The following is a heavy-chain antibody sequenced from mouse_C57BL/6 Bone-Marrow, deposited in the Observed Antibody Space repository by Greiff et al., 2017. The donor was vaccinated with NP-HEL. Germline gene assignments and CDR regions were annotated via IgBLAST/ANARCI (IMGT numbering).Heavy chain of an antibody. CDR1: GYSFTGYY. J-gene: IGHJ1*03. Sequence: EVQLQQSGPELVKPGASVKISCKASGYSFTGYYMNWVKQSPEKSLEWIGEINPSTGGTTYNQKFKAKATLNVDKSSSTAYMQLKSLTSEDSAVYYCARYTTVVAMRYFDVWGTGTTVTVSS. CDR2: INPSTGGT. V-gene: IGHV1-42*01. D-gene: IGHD1-1*01. CDR3: ARYTTVVAMRYFDV.